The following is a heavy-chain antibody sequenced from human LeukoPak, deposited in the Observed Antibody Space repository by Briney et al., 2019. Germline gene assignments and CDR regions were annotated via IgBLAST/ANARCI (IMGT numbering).Heavy chain of an antibody. J-gene: IGHJ4*02. CDR2: IYYSGST. CDR3: ARDQLSTTVTTSY. D-gene: IGHD4-17*01. CDR1: SNNY. V-gene: IGHV4-39*07. Sequence: SNNYMSWVRQPPGKGLEWIGSIYYSGSTYYNPSLKSRVTISVDTSKNQFSLKLSSVTAADTAVYYCARDQLSTTVTTSYWGQGTLVTVSS.